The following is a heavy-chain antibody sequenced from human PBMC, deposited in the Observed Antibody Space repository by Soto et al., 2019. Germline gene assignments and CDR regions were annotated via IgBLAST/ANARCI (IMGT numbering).Heavy chain of an antibody. J-gene: IGHJ6*02. CDR3: AREVNNYYGVDV. Sequence: QVQLQESGPGLVKPSQTLSLTCSISGASISSDDYYWSWFRQHPGKGLEWIGYISYSGSTYYNPSLKSRITISVDKSKTQFSLILSSVTAAATAVFYCAREVNNYYGVDVWGQGTTVTVSS. V-gene: IGHV4-30-4*01. CDR1: GASISSDDYY. CDR2: ISYSGST.